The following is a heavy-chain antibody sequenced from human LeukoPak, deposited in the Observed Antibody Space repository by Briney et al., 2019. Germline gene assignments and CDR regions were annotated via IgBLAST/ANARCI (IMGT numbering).Heavy chain of an antibody. CDR2: ISWSSGSI. CDR3: AKDSLRYYDSSGSTYYFDY. Sequence: GGSLRLSCAASGFTFDDYAMHWVRQAPGKGLEWVSGISWSSGSIGYADSVKGRFTISRDNAKNSLYLQMNSLRAEDMALYYCAKDSLRYYDSSGSTYYFDYWGQGTLVTVSS. D-gene: IGHD3-22*01. J-gene: IGHJ4*02. V-gene: IGHV3-9*03. CDR1: GFTFDDYA.